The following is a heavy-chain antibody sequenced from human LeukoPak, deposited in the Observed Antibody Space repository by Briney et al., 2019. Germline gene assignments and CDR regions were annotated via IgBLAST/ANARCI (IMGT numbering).Heavy chain of an antibody. D-gene: IGHD3-10*01. CDR2: IYYSGST. CDR3: ARSITMVRGVIMSSTNPGVNWFDP. CDR1: GGSISSYY. V-gene: IGHV4-59*08. Sequence: SETLSLTCTVSGGSISSYYWSWIRQPPGKGLEWIGYIYYSGSTNYNPSLKSRVTISVDTSKNQFSLRLRSVTAADTAVYYCARSITMVRGVIMSSTNPGVNWFDPWGQGTLVTVSS. J-gene: IGHJ5*02.